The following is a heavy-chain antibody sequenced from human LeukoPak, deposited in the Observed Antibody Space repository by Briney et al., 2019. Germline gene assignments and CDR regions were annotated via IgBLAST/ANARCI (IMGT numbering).Heavy chain of an antibody. V-gene: IGHV3-7*01. Sequence: PGGSLRLSCAASGFSLGDYWMNWVRQAPGKGLEWVANIKQDGNEKYFVDSVRGRFTISRDNAKNSLFLQMNSLRAEDTAVYYCARLMFQGLRLAGYSGMDVWGQGTTVTVSS. J-gene: IGHJ6*02. CDR1: GFSLGDYW. CDR2: IKQDGNEK. CDR3: ARLMFQGLRLAGYSGMDV. D-gene: IGHD2-8*01.